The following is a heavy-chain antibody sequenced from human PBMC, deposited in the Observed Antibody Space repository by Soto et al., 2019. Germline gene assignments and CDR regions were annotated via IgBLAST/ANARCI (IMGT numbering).Heavy chain of an antibody. CDR3: ARVRTLFGVVISEKFDY. V-gene: IGHV4-4*02. J-gene: IGHJ4*02. Sequence: PSETLSLTCAVSGGSISSSNWWSWVRQPPGKGLEWIGEIYHSGSTNYNPSLKSRVTISVDKSKNQFSLKLSSVAAADTAVYYCARVRTLFGVVISEKFDYSGQGTLVTVSS. D-gene: IGHD3-3*01. CDR1: GGSISSSNW. CDR2: IYHSGST.